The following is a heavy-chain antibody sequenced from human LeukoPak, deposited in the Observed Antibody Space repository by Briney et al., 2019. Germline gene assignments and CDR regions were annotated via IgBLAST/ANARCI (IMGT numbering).Heavy chain of an antibody. J-gene: IGHJ4*02. V-gene: IGHV4-39*01. CDR3: ARGRSARSYYYDSSGYYQIPVFDY. CDR2: IYYSGST. CDR1: GGSISSSSYY. D-gene: IGHD3-22*01. Sequence: SETLSLTCTVSGGSISSSSYYWGWIRQPPGKGLEWIGSIYYSGSTYYNPSLKSRVTISVDTSKNQFSLKLSSVTAADTAVYYCARGRSARSYYYDSSGYYQIPVFDYWGQGTLVTVSS.